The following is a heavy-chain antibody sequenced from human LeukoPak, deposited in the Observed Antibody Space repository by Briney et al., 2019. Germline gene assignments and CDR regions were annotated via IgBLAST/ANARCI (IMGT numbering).Heavy chain of an antibody. Sequence: ASVKVSCKASGYTFTGYYMHWVRQAPGQGLEWMGWINPNSGGTNYAQKFQGRVTMTRDTSISTAYMELSRLRSDDTAVYYCARDRGYGSGKNWFDPWGQGTLVTVFS. D-gene: IGHD3-10*01. CDR3: ARDRGYGSGKNWFDP. CDR1: GYTFTGYY. CDR2: INPNSGGT. V-gene: IGHV1-2*02. J-gene: IGHJ5*02.